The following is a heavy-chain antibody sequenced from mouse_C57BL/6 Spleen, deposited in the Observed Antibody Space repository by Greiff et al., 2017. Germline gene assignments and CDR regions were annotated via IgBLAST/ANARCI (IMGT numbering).Heavy chain of an antibody. Sequence: VQLQQSGAELVRPGASVKLSCTASGFNIKDDYMHWVKQRPGQGLEWIGWIDPENGDTEYASKFQGKATITADTSSNTAYLQLSSLTSEDTAVYYCTGGGSSYAMDYWGQGTSVTVSS. D-gene: IGHD1-1*01. CDR3: TGGGSSYAMDY. CDR2: IDPENGDT. CDR1: GFNIKDDY. J-gene: IGHJ4*01. V-gene: IGHV14-4*01.